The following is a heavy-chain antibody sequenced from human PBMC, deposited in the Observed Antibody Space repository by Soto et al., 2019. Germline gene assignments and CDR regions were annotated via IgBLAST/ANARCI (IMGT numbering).Heavy chain of an antibody. J-gene: IGHJ5*02. CDR1: GGSISSGGYY. D-gene: IGHD3-9*01. V-gene: IGHV4-31*03. Sequence: SETLSLTCTVSGGSISSGGYYWSWIRQHPGKGLEWIGYIYYSGSTYYNPSLKSRVTISVDTSKNQFSLKLSSATAADTAVYYCARGPPALFSTAAPFDPWGQGTLVTVSS. CDR3: ARGPPALFSTAAPFDP. CDR2: IYYSGST.